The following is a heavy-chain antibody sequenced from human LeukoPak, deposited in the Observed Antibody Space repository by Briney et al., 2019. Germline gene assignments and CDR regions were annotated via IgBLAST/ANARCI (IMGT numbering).Heavy chain of an antibody. CDR1: GFTFSSYW. Sequence: GGSLRLSCAASGFTFSSYWMSWVRQAPGKGLEWVANIKQDGSEKYYVDSVKGRFTISRDNAKNSLYLQMNSLRAEDTAVYYCAREGDRPGVPFDYWGQGTLVTVSS. D-gene: IGHD3-10*01. CDR3: AREGDRPGVPFDY. V-gene: IGHV3-7*01. J-gene: IGHJ4*02. CDR2: IKQDGSEK.